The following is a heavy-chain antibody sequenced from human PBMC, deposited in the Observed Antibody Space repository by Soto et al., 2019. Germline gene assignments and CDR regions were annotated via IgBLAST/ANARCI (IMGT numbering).Heavy chain of an antibody. V-gene: IGHV4-34*01. CDR2: INHSGST. Sequence: SETLSLTCAVYGGSFSGYYWSWIRQPPGKGLEWIREINHSGSTNYNPSLKSRVTISVDTSKNHFSLKLSSVTAADTAVYYCARRGRVLEWLLFQGGFDYWGQGTLVTVSS. J-gene: IGHJ4*02. CDR1: GGSFSGYY. D-gene: IGHD3-3*01. CDR3: ARRGRVLEWLLFQGGFDY.